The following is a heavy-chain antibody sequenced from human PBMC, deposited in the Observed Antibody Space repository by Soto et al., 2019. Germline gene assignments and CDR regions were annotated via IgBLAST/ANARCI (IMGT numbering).Heavy chain of an antibody. D-gene: IGHD4-17*01. Sequence: SETLSLTCAVSGGSISSGGYSWSWIRQPPGKGLEWIGYIYHSGSTYYNPSLKSRVTISVDRSKNQFSLKLSSVTAADTAVYYCARFDYGDYVGAYCFDYWGQGTLVTVSS. CDR1: GGSISSGGYS. J-gene: IGHJ4*02. CDR3: ARFDYGDYVGAYCFDY. V-gene: IGHV4-30-2*01. CDR2: IYHSGST.